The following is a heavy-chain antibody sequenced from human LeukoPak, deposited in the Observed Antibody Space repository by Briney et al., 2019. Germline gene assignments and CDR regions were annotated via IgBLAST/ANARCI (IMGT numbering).Heavy chain of an antibody. Sequence: SDTLSLTCTVSGGSISSSSYSWGWLRQPPGKGLEWIGFIYHSGGTYHNPSLKRRLTMSVDTSKNQFSLKLISVTATDTAVYYCASLIAAGYFDHWGQGTLVTVSS. CDR1: GGSISSSSYS. D-gene: IGHD6-13*01. J-gene: IGHJ4*02. CDR3: ASLIAAGYFDH. V-gene: IGHV4-39*01. CDR2: IYHSGGT.